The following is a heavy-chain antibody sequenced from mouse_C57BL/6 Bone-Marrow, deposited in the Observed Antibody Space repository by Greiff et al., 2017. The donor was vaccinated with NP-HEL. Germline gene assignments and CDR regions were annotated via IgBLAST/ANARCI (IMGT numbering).Heavy chain of an antibody. CDR1: GYTFTSYW. D-gene: IGHD2-3*01. CDR3: ARSWLLPFAY. J-gene: IGHJ3*01. Sequence: VQLQQPGAELVKPGASVKLSCKASGYTFTSYWMHWVKQRPGQGLEWIGMIHPNSGSTNYNEKFKSKATLTVDKSSSTVYMQLSSLTSEDSAVYYCARSWLLPFAYWGQGTLVTVSA. CDR2: IHPNSGST. V-gene: IGHV1-64*01.